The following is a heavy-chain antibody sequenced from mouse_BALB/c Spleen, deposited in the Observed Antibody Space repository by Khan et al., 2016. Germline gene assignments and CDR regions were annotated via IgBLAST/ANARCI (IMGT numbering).Heavy chain of an antibody. Sequence: EVQLLETGGGLVQPGGSRGLSCEGAGFTFSGFWMSWVRQTPGKTLEWIGDINSDGSAINYAPSIKDRFTIFRDNDKSTLYLQMSNVRSEDTATYLSMRYADGYWYFDVWGAGTTVTVSS. V-gene: IGHV11-2*02. CDR1: GFTFSGFW. J-gene: IGHJ1*01. CDR3: MRYADGYWYFDV. D-gene: IGHD2-3*01. CDR2: INSDGSAI.